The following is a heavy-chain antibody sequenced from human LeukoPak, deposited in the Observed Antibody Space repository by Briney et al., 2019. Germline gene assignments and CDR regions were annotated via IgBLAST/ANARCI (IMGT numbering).Heavy chain of an antibody. CDR2: ISGSGGST. Sequence: GGSLRLSCAASGFTFSSYAMSWVRQAPGKGLEWVSAISGSGGSTYYADSVKGRFTISRDNSKSTVYLQMNSLRAEDTAVYYCTRGPGRSSSPYYGMDVWGQGTTVTVSS. CDR3: TRGPGRSSSPYYGMDV. J-gene: IGHJ6*02. V-gene: IGHV3-23*01. CDR1: GFTFSSYA. D-gene: IGHD6-6*01.